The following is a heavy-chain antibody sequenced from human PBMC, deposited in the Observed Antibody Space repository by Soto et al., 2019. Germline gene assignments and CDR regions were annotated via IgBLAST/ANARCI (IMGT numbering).Heavy chain of an antibody. V-gene: IGHV2-5*02. CDR2: IYWDDDK. Sequence: QITLKESGPTLVKPTQTLTLTCSFSGFSLSTSGEGMGWIRQPPGKALEWLALIYWDDDKRYSPSLKSRLTITKDTSKNQVVLTLTNMDPVDTAKYYGAHRRPLFGDWGGGYFDYWGQGTLVTVSS. CDR1: GFSLSTSGEG. CDR3: AHRRPLFGDWGGGYFDY. D-gene: IGHD2-21*02. J-gene: IGHJ4*02.